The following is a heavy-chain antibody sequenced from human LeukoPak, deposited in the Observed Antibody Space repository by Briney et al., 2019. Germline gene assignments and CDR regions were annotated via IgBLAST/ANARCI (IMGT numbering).Heavy chain of an antibody. CDR3: AKDLGDCSSTSCYSYYYYYGMDV. J-gene: IGHJ6*02. CDR2: ISYDGNNK. D-gene: IGHD2-2*01. V-gene: IGHV3-30-3*01. Sequence: GGSLRLSCAASGFTFSSYAMSWVRQAPGKGLEWVAVISYDGNNKYYADFVKGRFTISRDNSKNTLYLQMNSLRAEDTAVYYCAKDLGDCSSTSCYSYYYYYGMDVWGQGTTVTVSS. CDR1: GFTFSSYA.